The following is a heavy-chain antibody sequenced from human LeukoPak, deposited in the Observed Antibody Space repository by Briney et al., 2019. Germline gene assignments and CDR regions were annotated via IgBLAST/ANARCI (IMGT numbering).Heavy chain of an antibody. CDR2: ISWNSGSI. V-gene: IGHV3-9*01. J-gene: IGHJ4*02. D-gene: IGHD6-13*01. CDR1: GFTFDDYA. CDR3: AKDLRRVAAAPDY. Sequence: GGSLRLSCAASGFTFDDYAMHWVRQAPEKGLEWVSGISWNSGSIGYADSVKGRFTISRDNAKNSLYLQMNSLRAEDTALYYCAKDLRRVAAAPDYWGQGTLVTVSS.